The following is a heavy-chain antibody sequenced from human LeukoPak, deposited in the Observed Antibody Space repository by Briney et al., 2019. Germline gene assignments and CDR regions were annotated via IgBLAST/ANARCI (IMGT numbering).Heavy chain of an antibody. D-gene: IGHD6-13*01. CDR2: IYYSGST. Sequence: PSETLSLTCTVSGGSISSYYWSWIRQPPGKGLEWIGSIYYSGSTYYNPSLKSRVTISVDTSKNQFSLKLSSVTAADTAVYYCARPVAYSSSWYVGYYFDYWGQGTLVTVSS. J-gene: IGHJ4*02. CDR3: ARPVAYSSSWYVGYYFDY. V-gene: IGHV4-59*05. CDR1: GGSISSYY.